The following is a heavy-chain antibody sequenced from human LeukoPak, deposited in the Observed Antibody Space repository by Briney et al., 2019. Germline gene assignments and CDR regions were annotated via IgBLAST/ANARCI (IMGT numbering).Heavy chain of an antibody. CDR2: ISSSGANT. Sequence: GGSLRLSCAASGFGFNDAAMTWVRQAPGKGLEWVSLISSSGANTYYAGSVKGRFTISRDNAKNSVFLQMNSLRAEDTAVYYCAVGGGYWGQGTLVTVSS. CDR1: GFGFNDAA. V-gene: IGHV3-21*01. J-gene: IGHJ4*02. D-gene: IGHD3-16*01. CDR3: AVGGGY.